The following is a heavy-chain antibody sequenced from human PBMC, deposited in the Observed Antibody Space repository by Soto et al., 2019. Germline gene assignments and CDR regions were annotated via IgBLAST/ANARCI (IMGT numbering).Heavy chain of an antibody. CDR3: AREAPYYGMDV. CDR2: INSDGSST. J-gene: IGHJ6*02. Sequence: PGGSLRLSCAASGFTFSSYWMHWVRQAPGKGLVWVSRINSDGSSTSYADSVKGRFTISRDNSKNTLYLQMNSLRAEDTAVYYCAREAPYYGMDVWGQRTTVTVSS. CDR1: GFTFSSYW. V-gene: IGHV3-74*01.